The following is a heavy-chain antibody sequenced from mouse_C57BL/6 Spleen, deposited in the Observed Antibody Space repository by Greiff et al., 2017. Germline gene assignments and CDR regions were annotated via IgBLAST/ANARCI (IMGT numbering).Heavy chain of an antibody. J-gene: IGHJ4*01. CDR1: GYTFTDYN. V-gene: IGHV1-18*01. CDR3: ARRNDGYPYAMDY. Sequence: EVQLQQSGPELVKPGASVKIPCKASGYTFTDYNMDWVKQSHGKSLEWIGDINPNNGGTIYNQKFKGKATLTVDKSSSTAYMELRSLTSDDTAVYYCARRNDGYPYAMDYWGQGTSVTVSS. D-gene: IGHD2-3*01. CDR2: INPNNGGT.